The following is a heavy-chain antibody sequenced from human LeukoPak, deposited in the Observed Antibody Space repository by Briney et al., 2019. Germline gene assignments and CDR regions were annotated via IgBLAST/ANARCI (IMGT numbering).Heavy chain of an antibody. Sequence: ETLSLTCAVYGGSFSTYYWSWVRQAPGKGLEWVSVIYSGGSTYYADSVKGRFTISRDNSENTLYLQMNSLRAEDTAVYYCAKRPFVVPAAMFDYWGQGTLVTVSS. CDR2: IYSGGST. CDR1: GGSFSTYY. J-gene: IGHJ4*02. CDR3: AKRPFVVPAAMFDY. V-gene: IGHV3-66*04. D-gene: IGHD2-2*01.